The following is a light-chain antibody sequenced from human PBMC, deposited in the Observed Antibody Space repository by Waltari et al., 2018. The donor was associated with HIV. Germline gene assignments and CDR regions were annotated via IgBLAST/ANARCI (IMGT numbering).Light chain of an antibody. Sequence: EIVLTQSPGTLSLSPGERATLSCRASQSVSSRYLAWYQQKPGQAPRLLIYGASSRATGIPDRFSGSGYGIDFTLTISRLEPEDCAVYYCQQYGSSVTFGQGTKLEIK. V-gene: IGKV3-20*01. CDR3: QQYGSSVT. J-gene: IGKJ2*01. CDR2: GAS. CDR1: QSVSSRY.